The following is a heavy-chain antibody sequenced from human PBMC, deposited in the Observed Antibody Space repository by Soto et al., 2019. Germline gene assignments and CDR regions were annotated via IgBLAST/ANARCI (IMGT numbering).Heavy chain of an antibody. J-gene: IGHJ3*02. Sequence: GGALRLSCAASGFTVSRNYMSWVRQAPGKGLEWVSVIDSGGSTYYADSVKGRFTISRDNSKNTLYLQMNSLRAEDTAVYYCARDRSTIYAFDIWGQGTMVNVSS. D-gene: IGHD3-3*01. CDR3: ARDRSTIYAFDI. V-gene: IGHV3-66*01. CDR1: GFTVSRNY. CDR2: IDSGGST.